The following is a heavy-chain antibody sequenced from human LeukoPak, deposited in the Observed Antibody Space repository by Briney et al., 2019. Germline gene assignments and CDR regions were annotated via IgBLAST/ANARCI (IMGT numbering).Heavy chain of an antibody. V-gene: IGHV3-9*01. CDR2: ISWNIDNI. J-gene: IGHJ4*02. Sequence: GRSLRLSCAASGFTFDDYAMHWVRQAPGKGLEWVSGISWNIDNIDYADFVRGRFTISRDNAKNSLYLQMNSLRAEDTALYYCAKDYDYGFDYWGQGTLVTVSS. CDR1: GFTFDDYA. D-gene: IGHD4-17*01. CDR3: AKDYDYGFDY.